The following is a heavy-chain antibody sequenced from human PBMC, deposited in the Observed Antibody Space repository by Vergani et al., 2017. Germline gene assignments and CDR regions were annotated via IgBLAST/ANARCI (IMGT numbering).Heavy chain of an antibody. CDR1: GYTFTSYG. V-gene: IGHV1-18*04. J-gene: IGHJ6*02. CDR3: ARDPDIVVVPAAPYYYYYYGMDV. Sequence: QVQLVQSGAEVKKPGASVKVSCKASGYTFTSYGISWVRQAPGQGLEWMGWISAYNGNTNYAQKLQGRVTITTDTSTSTAYMGLRSLRSDDTAVYYCARDPDIVVVPAAPYYYYYYGMDVWGQGTTVTVSS. D-gene: IGHD2-2*01. CDR2: ISAYNGNT.